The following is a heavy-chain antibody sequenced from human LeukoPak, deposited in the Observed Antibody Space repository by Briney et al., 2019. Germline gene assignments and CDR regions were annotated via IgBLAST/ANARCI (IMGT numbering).Heavy chain of an antibody. V-gene: IGHV4-38-2*02. CDR1: GYSISSVYY. J-gene: IGHJ4*02. CDR3: ARDVSGGIFDY. Sequence: PSETLSLTCTVSGYSISSVYYWGWIRQPPGKGLEWIGSIYHSGSTYYNPSLKSRVTISVDTSKNQFSLKLSSVTAADTAVYYCARDVSGGIFDYWGQGTMVTVSS. CDR2: IYHSGST. D-gene: IGHD6-25*01.